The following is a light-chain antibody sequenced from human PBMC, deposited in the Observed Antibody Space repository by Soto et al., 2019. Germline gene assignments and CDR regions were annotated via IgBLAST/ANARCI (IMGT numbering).Light chain of an antibody. CDR2: GAS. CDR1: QTVGDN. CDR3: QQYNNWXLGT. V-gene: IGKV3-15*01. J-gene: IGKJ1*01. Sequence: ETAMTQSPVTLSLSPGERATLSCRASQTVGDNVAWYRQKPGQPPSLLIYGASTRAPGVPARFSGSGSGTDFILTISXXXXXXFGFYYCQQYNNWXLGTFGQ.